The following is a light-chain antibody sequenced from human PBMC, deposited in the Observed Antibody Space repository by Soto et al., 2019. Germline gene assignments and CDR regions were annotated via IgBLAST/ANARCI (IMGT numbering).Light chain of an antibody. CDR3: QQSYSPPRT. CDR2: AAS. CDR1: QSISYF. J-gene: IGKJ1*01. Sequence: DIQMTQSPSSLSASVGDRVTITCRASQSISYFSNLYRQKPGQAPELLIYAASSLQSGVPSRFSGSESGTEFTLTITSLQPEDFATYYCQQSYSPPRTFGQGTKVDIK. V-gene: IGKV1-39*01.